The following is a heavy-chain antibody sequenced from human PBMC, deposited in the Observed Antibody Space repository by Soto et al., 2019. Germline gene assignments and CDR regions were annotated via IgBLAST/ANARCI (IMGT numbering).Heavy chain of an antibody. V-gene: IGHV1-69*04. CDR3: ARDGPDAGLDLDY. Sequence: GASVKVSCKASGGTFSSCTISWVRQAPGQGLEWMGRIIPILGIANYAQKFQGRVTITADKSTSTAYMELSSLRSEDTAVYYCARDGPDAGLDLDYWGQGTLVTVSS. CDR2: IIPILGIA. D-gene: IGHD1-1*01. J-gene: IGHJ4*02. CDR1: GGTFSSCT.